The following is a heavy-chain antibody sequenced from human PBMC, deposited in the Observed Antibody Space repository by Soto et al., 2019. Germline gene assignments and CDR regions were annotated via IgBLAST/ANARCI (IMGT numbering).Heavy chain of an antibody. CDR1: GFTFSSYS. CDR3: ARDLGRGGGWYEYYFDY. D-gene: IGHD6-19*01. Sequence: EVQLVESGGGLVQPGGSLRLSCAASGFTFSSYSMNWVRQAPGKGLEWVSYISSSSSTIYYADSVKGRFTISRDNAKNSLYLQMNSLRDEDTAVYYCARDLGRGGGWYEYYFDYWGQGTLVTVSS. V-gene: IGHV3-48*02. CDR2: ISSSSSTI. J-gene: IGHJ4*02.